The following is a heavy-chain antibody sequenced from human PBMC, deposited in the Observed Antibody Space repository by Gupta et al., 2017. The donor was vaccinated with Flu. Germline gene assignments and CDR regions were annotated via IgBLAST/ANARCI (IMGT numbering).Heavy chain of an antibody. J-gene: IGHJ3*02. D-gene: IGHD2-15*01. CDR3: AKEIRYCSGGSCYSDDAFDI. CDR1: GFTFNRHG. V-gene: IGHV3-30*18. CDR2: ISYDGSNE. Sequence: QVQLVESGGGVAEPGRSLSLCWSASGFTFNRHGIHWVRQAPAKGLEWVAVISYDGSNEYYADSVKGRFTISRDNSKNTVYLQMNSLRSEDTAVYYCAKEIRYCSGGSCYSDDAFDIWGRGTMVTVSS.